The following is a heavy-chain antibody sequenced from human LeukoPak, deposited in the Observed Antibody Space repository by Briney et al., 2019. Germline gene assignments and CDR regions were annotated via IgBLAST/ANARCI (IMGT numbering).Heavy chain of an antibody. V-gene: IGHV1-69*13. CDR1: GGTFSSYA. CDR2: IIPIFGTA. J-gene: IGHJ1*01. Sequence: ASVKVSCKASGGTFSSYAISWVRQAPGQGLEWMGGIIPIFGTANYAQKFQGRVTITADESMSTAYMELSSLRSEDTAVYYCARDTLYSIRPFQHWGQGTLVTVSS. CDR3: ARDTLYSIRPFQH. D-gene: IGHD6-13*01.